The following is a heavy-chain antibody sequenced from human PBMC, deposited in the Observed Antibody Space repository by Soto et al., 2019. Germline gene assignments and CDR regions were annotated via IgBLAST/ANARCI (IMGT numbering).Heavy chain of an antibody. J-gene: IGHJ6*02. CDR2: IWNDGNNK. D-gene: IGHD1-26*01. CDR3: ARDIVGASDSYGLHV. Sequence: GGSLRLSCAASGFTFSNYCIHWVRQAPGKGLEWVAIIWNDGNNKYYADSGRGRFIISRDNSKNRLYLKMNSMRAEDTAVYYCARDIVGASDSYGLHVWGQGTPVTVSS. CDR1: GFTFSNYC. V-gene: IGHV3-33*01.